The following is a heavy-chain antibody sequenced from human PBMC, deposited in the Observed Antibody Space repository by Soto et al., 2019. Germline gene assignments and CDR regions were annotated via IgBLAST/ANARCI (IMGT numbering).Heavy chain of an antibody. V-gene: IGHV5-51*01. CDR1: GYSFTSYW. CDR2: IYPGDSDT. D-gene: IGHD6-6*01. J-gene: IGHJ6*02. CDR3: ARVGDPSISTGDYYYYYGMDV. Sequence: GESLKISCKGSGYSFTSYWISWVRQMPGKGLEWMGIIYPGDSDTRYSPSFQGQVTISADKSISTAYLQWSSLKASDTAMYYCARVGDPSISTGDYYYYYGMDVWGQGTTVTVSS.